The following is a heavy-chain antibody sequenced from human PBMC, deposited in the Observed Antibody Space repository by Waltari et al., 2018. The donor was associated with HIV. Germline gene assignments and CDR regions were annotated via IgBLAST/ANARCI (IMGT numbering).Heavy chain of an antibody. Sequence: EVQLVESGGGLVQSGKSLRLSCAASGFLFSTFWMTWVGQGTWKGLEGVATINQDGSDKKYVDSVKGRFTISRNNAKKSLYLQMSSLRAEDSAVYYCVTGGGSTGVGDNWGQGGLVTVSS. D-gene: IGHD3-16*01. V-gene: IGHV3-7*01. CDR3: VTGGGSTGVGDN. CDR2: INQDGSDK. CDR1: GFLFSTFW. J-gene: IGHJ4*02.